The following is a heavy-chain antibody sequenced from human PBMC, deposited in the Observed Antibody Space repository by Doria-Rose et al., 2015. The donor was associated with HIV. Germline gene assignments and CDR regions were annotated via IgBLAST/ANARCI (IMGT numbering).Heavy chain of an antibody. J-gene: IGHJ4*02. CDR2: IFSDDER. Sequence: QESGPVLVKPTETLTLTCTVSGVSLSSPGMGVSWIRQPPGKALEWLANIFSDDERSYKPSLKSRPTISRGTSKSQVVLTMTDMDPVDTATYYCARIKSSRWYHKYYFDFWGQGTLVIVSA. CDR1: GVSLSSPGMG. D-gene: IGHD6-13*01. V-gene: IGHV2-26*01. CDR3: ARIKSSRWYHKYYFDF.